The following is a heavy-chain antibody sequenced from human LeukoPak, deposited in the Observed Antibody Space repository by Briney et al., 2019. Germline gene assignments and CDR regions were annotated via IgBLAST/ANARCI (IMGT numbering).Heavy chain of an antibody. CDR2: ISYDGSNK. CDR3: ARDDSYSFDRLDY. D-gene: IGHD3-16*01. V-gene: IGHV3-30*04. J-gene: IGHJ4*02. Sequence: PGGSLRLSCAASGFTFSSYAMHWVRQAPGKGLEWVAVISYDGSNKYYADSVKGRFTISRDNSKNTLYLQMNSLRAEDTAVYYCARDDSYSFDRLDYWGQGTLVTVSS. CDR1: GFTFSSYA.